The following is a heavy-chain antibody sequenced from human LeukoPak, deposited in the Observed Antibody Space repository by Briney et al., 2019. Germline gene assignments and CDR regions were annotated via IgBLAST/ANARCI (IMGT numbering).Heavy chain of an antibody. CDR3: ARGPYSSSNFFDY. V-gene: IGHV3-48*01. Sequence: PGGSLRLSCAASGFTFSSYSMNWVRQAPGKGLEWVSYISNTGSTIYYADSVRGRFTISRDNAKNSLYLQMNSLRAEDTAVYYWARGPYSSSNFFDYWGQGTLVTVSS. CDR1: GFTFSSYS. CDR2: ISNTGSTI. D-gene: IGHD6-6*01. J-gene: IGHJ4*02.